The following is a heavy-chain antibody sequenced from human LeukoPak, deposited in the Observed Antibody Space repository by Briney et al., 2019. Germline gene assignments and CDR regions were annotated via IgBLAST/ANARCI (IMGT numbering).Heavy chain of an antibody. V-gene: IGHV3-23*01. D-gene: IGHD4-17*01. CDR1: GFSLRGYA. J-gene: IGHJ3*02. CDR3: ARDPNGDYVGAFEM. Sequence: PGGSLRLSCAAPGFSLRGYAMSWVRQSPGTGLEWVPSISASGTRAYYAASVEGRFTISRDNSKNTLSLQMNSLRAEDTAIYYCARDPNGDYVGAFEMWDRGTMVTVSS. CDR2: ISASGTRA.